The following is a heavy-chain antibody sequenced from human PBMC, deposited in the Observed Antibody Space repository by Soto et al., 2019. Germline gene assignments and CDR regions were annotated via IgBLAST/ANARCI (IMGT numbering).Heavy chain of an antibody. CDR1: GDSVSSNSAA. Sequence: PSQTLSLTCAISGDSVSSNSAAWNWIRQSPSRGLEWLGRTYYRSKWYNDYAVSVKSRITINPDTSKNQFSLQLNSVTPEDTAVYYCAIVSGSDCSGGSCYSRDAFDIWGQGTMVTVSS. D-gene: IGHD2-15*01. CDR2: TYYRSKWYN. CDR3: AIVSGSDCSGGSCYSRDAFDI. J-gene: IGHJ3*02. V-gene: IGHV6-1*01.